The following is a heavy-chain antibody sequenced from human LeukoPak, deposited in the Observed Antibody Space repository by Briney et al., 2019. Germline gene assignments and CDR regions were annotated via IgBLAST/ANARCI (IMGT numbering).Heavy chain of an antibody. D-gene: IGHD2-2*01. J-gene: IGHJ4*02. CDR3: ARDYCSTTSCLDY. CDR2: IWYEGSKN. Sequence: PGTSLRLSCAASGFSFSDHGTHWVRQAPGKGLEWEAVIWYEGSKNYFADSVKGRFTISRDDSKNTLYLQMSSLRAEDTAVYYCARDYCSTTSCLDYWGQGTPVTVSS. CDR1: GFSFSDHG. V-gene: IGHV3-33*01.